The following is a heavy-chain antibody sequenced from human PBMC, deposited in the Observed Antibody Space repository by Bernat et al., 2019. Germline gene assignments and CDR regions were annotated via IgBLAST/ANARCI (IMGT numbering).Heavy chain of an antibody. Sequence: QLQLQESGPGLVKPSETLSLTCTVSGGSISSSSYYWGWIRQPPGKGLEWIGSIYYSGSTYYNPSLKSRVTISVDTSKNQFSLKLSSVTAADTAVYYCARHSGPGSYLSGMDVWGQGTTVTVSS. CDR2: IYYSGST. CDR3: ARHSGPGSYLSGMDV. D-gene: IGHD3-10*01. CDR1: GGSISSSSYY. J-gene: IGHJ6*02. V-gene: IGHV4-39*01.